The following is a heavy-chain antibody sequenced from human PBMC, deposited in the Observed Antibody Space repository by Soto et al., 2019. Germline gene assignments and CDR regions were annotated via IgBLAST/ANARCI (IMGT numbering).Heavy chain of an antibody. CDR2: ISYDGSNK. CDR1: GFTFSSYG. CDR3: ARSSDAFDI. V-gene: IGHV3-30*03. Sequence: QVQLVESGGCVVQPGRSLRLSCAASGFTFSSYGMHWVRQAPGKGLEWVAVISYDGSNKYYADSVKGRFTISRDNSKNTLYLQMNSLRAEDTAVYYCARSSDAFDIWGQGTMVTVSS. J-gene: IGHJ3*02. D-gene: IGHD1-26*01.